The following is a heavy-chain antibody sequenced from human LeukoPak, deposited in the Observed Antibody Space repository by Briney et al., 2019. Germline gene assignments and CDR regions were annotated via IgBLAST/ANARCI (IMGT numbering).Heavy chain of an antibody. J-gene: IGHJ4*02. CDR2: IYHSGST. D-gene: IGHD6-6*01. CDR1: GYSISSGYY. V-gene: IGHV4-38-2*01. Sequence: PSETLSLTCAVSGYSISSGYYWGWIRQPPGKGLEWIGSIYHSGSTYYNPSLKSRVTISVDTSKNQFSLKLGPVTAADTAVYYCARHHRIAARFAPFDYWGQGTLVTVSS. CDR3: ARHHRIAARFAPFDY.